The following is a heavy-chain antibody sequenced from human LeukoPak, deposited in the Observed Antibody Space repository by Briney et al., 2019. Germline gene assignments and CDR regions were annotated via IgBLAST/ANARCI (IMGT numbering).Heavy chain of an antibody. V-gene: IGHV3-7*01. CDR1: GFTFSSYW. J-gene: IGHJ4*02. CDR2: IKQDGSEK. Sequence: GGSLRLSCAASGFTFSSYWMSWVRRAPGKGLEWVANIKQDGSEKYYVDSVKGRFTISRDNAKNSLYLQMNSLRAEDTAVYYCARVEDYDILTGFDYWGQATLVTVSS. D-gene: IGHD3-9*01. CDR3: ARVEDYDILTGFDY.